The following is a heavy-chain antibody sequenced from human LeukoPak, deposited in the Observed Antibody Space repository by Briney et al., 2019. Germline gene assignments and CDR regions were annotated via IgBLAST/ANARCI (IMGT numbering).Heavy chain of an antibody. CDR3: ARDHYHSIDY. V-gene: IGHV3-74*01. CDR1: ASDFRTSW. J-gene: IGHJ4*02. Sequence: GGSLRLSCASSASDFRTSWMHWVRQGPGTGLVWVSLITADGRSTTYADSVKGRFTISRDNAKNTLYLQMHSLRAEDTAVYYCARDHYHSIDYWGQGTLVTVSS. CDR2: ITADGRST. D-gene: IGHD3-16*01.